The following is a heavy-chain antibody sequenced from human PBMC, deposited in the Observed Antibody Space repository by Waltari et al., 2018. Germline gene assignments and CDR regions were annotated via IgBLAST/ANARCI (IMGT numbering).Heavy chain of an antibody. D-gene: IGHD3-10*01. V-gene: IGHV3-9*01. CDR3: AKSTYYYGSGSYYNLPFDY. J-gene: IGHJ4*02. CDR1: GFTFDDYA. Sequence: EVQLVESGGGLVQPGRSLRLSCAASGFTFDDYAMHWVRQAPGKGLEWVSGISWNSGSIGYADSVKGRFTISRDNAKNYLYLQMNSLRAEDTALYYCAKSTYYYGSGSYYNLPFDYWGQGTLVTVSS. CDR2: ISWNSGSI.